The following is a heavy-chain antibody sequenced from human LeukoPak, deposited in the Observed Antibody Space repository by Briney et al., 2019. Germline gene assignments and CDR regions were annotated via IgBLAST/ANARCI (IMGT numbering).Heavy chain of an antibody. CDR1: GFTFDDYG. Sequence: GGSLRLSCAASGFTFDDYGMSWVRQAPGKGLEWVYGINWKGGSTGYADSVKGRFTISRDNAKNSLYLQMNSLRAEDTALYYCASYDSSGYEHPYWGQGTLVAVSS. CDR3: ASYDSSGYEHPY. V-gene: IGHV3-20*04. D-gene: IGHD3-22*01. CDR2: INWKGGST. J-gene: IGHJ4*02.